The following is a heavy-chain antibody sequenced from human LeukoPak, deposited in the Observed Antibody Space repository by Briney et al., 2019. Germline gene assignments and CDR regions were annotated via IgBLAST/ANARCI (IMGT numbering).Heavy chain of an antibody. CDR3: ARAWWELRAQTDTLPDY. V-gene: IGHV4-38-2*02. CDR2: IYHSGST. Sequence: SETLSLTCTVSGYSISSGYYWGWIRQPPGKGLEWIGSIYHSGSTYYNPSLKSRVTISVDTSKNQFSLKLSSVTAADTAVYYCARAWWELRAQTDTLPDYWGQGTLVTVSS. J-gene: IGHJ4*02. CDR1: GYSISSGYY. D-gene: IGHD1-26*01.